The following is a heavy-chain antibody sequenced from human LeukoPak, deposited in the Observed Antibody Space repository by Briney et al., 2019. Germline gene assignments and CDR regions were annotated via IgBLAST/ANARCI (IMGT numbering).Heavy chain of an antibody. CDR3: ARSVTGANNWFDP. V-gene: IGHV4-4*09. D-gene: IGHD1-20*01. CDR2: IYNSGTT. Sequence: PSETPSLTCTVSGGSVSPYYWSWIRQPPGKGLEGVGIIYNSGTTYYTPSLTSRVTISIDTSKNQFSLKLTSVTAADTAVYYCARSVTGANNWFDPWGQGTLVTVSS. CDR1: GGSVSPYY. J-gene: IGHJ5*02.